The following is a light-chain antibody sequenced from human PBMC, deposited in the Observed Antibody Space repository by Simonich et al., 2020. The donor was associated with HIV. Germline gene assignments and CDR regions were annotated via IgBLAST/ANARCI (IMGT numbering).Light chain of an antibody. J-gene: IGKJ2*01. CDR1: QNIRSW. Sequence: DIQMTQSPSTLSASVGDRVTITCRDSQNIRSWLAWYQQKPGKAPKLLIYQASSLESGVPTRFSGSGSGTEFTLTILSLQPDDFATYYCQQYNSYSYTFGQGTKLEIK. V-gene: IGKV1-5*03. CDR3: QQYNSYSYT. CDR2: QAS.